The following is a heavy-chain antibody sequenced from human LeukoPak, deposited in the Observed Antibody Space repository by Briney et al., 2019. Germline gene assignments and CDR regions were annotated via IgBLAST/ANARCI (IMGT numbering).Heavy chain of an antibody. CDR2: MYYSGST. J-gene: IGHJ4*02. D-gene: IGHD3-10*02. V-gene: IGHV4-39*01. CDR1: GGSISTSGYY. Sequence: PSETLSLTCSVSGGSISTSGYYWGWIRQPPGKGLEYIGSMYYSGSTDYNPSLKSRVTISVDTSNNHLSLRLSSVTAADAAVYYCARRRGMFSYYFDYWGQGTLVTVSS. CDR3: ARRRGMFSYYFDY.